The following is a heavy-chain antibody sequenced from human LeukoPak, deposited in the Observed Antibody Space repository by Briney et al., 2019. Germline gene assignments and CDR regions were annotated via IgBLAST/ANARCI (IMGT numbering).Heavy chain of an antibody. CDR1: GGTFSSYA. CDR3: ARDDQYCSSTSCYLDY. D-gene: IGHD2-2*01. CDR2: IIPILGIA. Sequence: SVKVSCKASGGTFSSYAISWVRQAPGQGLEWMGRIIPILGIANYAQKFQGRVTITADESTSTAYMELSSLRSEDTAVYYCARDDQYCSSTSCYLDYWGQGTLVTVSS. J-gene: IGHJ4*02. V-gene: IGHV1-69*04.